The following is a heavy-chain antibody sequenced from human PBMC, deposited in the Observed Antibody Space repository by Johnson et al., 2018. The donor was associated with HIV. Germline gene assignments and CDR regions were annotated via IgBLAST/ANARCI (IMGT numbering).Heavy chain of an antibody. CDR2: IDWTGANA. D-gene: IGHD4-17*01. CDR1: ASTFDDHA. V-gene: IGHV3-20*04. CDR3: ARHAGGDFTYGLFQH. Sequence: GPLVESGGGVERPWESLRLSSDRSASTFDDHAMSRTRQLPGKGLAWVSGIDWTGANAGYADSVKGRFTIFRDNAKNSLYIQMSGLREEDTALYYCARHAGGDFTYGLFQHWGRGTLVTVSS. J-gene: IGHJ1*01.